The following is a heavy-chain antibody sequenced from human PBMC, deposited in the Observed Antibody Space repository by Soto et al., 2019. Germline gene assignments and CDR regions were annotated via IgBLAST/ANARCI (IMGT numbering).Heavy chain of an antibody. CDR1: GYTFTSYG. CDR2: ISAYNGNT. J-gene: IGHJ5*02. V-gene: IGHV1-18*01. Sequence: ASVKVSCKASGYTFTSYGISWVRQAPGQGLEWMGWISAYNGNTNYAQKLQGRVTMTTDTSTSTAYMELRSLRSDDTTVYYCARDGEGLVYDFWSGYYPEGNWFDPWGQGTLVTVSS. CDR3: ARDGEGLVYDFWSGYYPEGNWFDP. D-gene: IGHD3-3*01.